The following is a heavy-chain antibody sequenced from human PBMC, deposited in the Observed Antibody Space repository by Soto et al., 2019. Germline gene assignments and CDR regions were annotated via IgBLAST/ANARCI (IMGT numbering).Heavy chain of an antibody. CDR2: IKYDGSTT. D-gene: IGHD3-10*01. Sequence: EEQLVQSGGGLVQPGGSLRLSCVGSGFTFSGHWMHWVRQVPGKGLLWVSRIKYDGSTTIYADSVKGRFTISRDNAKNTLYLQMNSLRVEDTAVYYCARDGGSGVAYWGQGTLVTVSS. CDR3: ARDGGSGVAY. V-gene: IGHV3-74*01. J-gene: IGHJ4*02. CDR1: GFTFSGHW.